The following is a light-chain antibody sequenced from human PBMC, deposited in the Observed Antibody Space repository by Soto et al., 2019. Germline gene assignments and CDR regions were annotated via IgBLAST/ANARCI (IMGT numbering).Light chain of an antibody. J-gene: IGKJ4*01. CDR1: QTISMY. V-gene: IGKV1-39*01. CDR3: QQSYSIPPLT. CDR2: AAS. Sequence: EIQMTQAPSSLSASVGDRVTITCRASQTISMYLNWYQQKPGKAPILLISAASSLQTGVPSRFNRSGSGTDFTLTISSLQPEDFATYYCQQSYSIPPLTFGGGTRVEIK.